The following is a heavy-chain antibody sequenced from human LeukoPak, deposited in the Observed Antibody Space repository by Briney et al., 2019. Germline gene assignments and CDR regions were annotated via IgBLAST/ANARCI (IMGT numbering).Heavy chain of an antibody. J-gene: IGHJ4*02. V-gene: IGHV3-23*01. Sequence: PGGSLRLSCAASGFAFYDYGMNWVSQAPGKGLEWVASISSSGAETYLADSLKGRFTVSRDNPKNKLYLQMTSRRAEDTAVYYCARKSYAPGSLSFADYWGQGTLVTVSS. CDR1: GFAFYDYG. CDR3: ARKSYAPGSLSFADY. D-gene: IGHD3-10*01. CDR2: ISSSGAET.